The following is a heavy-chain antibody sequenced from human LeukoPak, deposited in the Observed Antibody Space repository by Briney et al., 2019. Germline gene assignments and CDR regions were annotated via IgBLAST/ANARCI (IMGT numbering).Heavy chain of an antibody. D-gene: IGHD3-22*01. Sequence: SENLSLTCTVSGGSISSYYWSWIRQPPGKGLEWIGYIYYSGSTNYNPSLKSRVTISVDTSKSQFSLKLSSVTAADTAVYYCAREGVPDYYDSSGNFDYWGQGTLVTVSS. CDR2: IYYSGST. CDR3: AREGVPDYYDSSGNFDY. V-gene: IGHV4-59*01. CDR1: GGSISSYY. J-gene: IGHJ4*02.